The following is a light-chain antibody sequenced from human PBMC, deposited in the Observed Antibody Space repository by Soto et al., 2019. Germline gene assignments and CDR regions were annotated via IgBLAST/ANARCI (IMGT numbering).Light chain of an antibody. CDR2: EGT. CDR1: SSDVGGYNL. CDR3: CSYGGGSYVV. J-gene: IGLJ2*01. V-gene: IGLV2-23*01. Sequence: QSALTQAASVSGSPGQSITISCTGASSDVGGYNLVSWYQLHPGKAPKLMIYEGTKRPSGVSNRFSASKSGNTASLTISGLQAEDEADYYCCSYGGGSYVVFGGGTQLTVL.